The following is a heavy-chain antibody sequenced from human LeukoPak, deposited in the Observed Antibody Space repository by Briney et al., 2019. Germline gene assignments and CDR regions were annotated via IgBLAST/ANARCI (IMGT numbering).Heavy chain of an antibody. D-gene: IGHD3-3*01. CDR2: INPSGGST. CDR3: AKIGRKYDFWTGFYEEEVDYMDV. CDR1: GYTFTSYY. Sequence: ASVKVSCKASGYTFTSYYMHWVRQAPGQGLEWMGIINPSGGSTSYAQKFQGRVTMTRDMSTSTVYMELSSLRSEDTAVYYCAKIGRKYDFWTGFYEEEVDYMDVWGKGTTVTVSS. V-gene: IGHV1-46*01. J-gene: IGHJ6*03.